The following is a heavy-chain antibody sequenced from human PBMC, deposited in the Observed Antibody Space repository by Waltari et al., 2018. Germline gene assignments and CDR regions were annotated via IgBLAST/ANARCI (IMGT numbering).Heavy chain of an antibody. CDR1: ASTFTRYA. Sequence: QVQLVQSGAEVKKPVASVKVSCKASASTFTRYAISWVRLAPGQGLEWMGWISAYNGNTNDAQKLQGRVTMTTDTSTSTDYMELRSLRSDDTAVYYCARAHLGNAVPDWDYWGQGTLVTVSS. J-gene: IGHJ4*02. CDR2: ISAYNGNT. CDR3: ARAHLGNAVPDWDY. D-gene: IGHD2-21*01. V-gene: IGHV1-18*01.